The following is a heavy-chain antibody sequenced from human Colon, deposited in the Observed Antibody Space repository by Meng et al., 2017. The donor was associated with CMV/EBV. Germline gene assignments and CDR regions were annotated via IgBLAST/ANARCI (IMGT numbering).Heavy chain of an antibody. CDR1: GDSISSSGYC. V-gene: IGHV4-31*03. Sequence: LRLSCTVSGDSISSSGYCWSWIRQHPEKGLEWIGYIYYSGSTNYNPSLKSRLTIIRDTSENQFSLKLTSVTAADTAMYYCARVVIRSGYPYFFDYWGQGALVTVSS. J-gene: IGHJ4*02. CDR3: ARVVIRSGYPYFFDY. D-gene: IGHD3-3*01. CDR2: IYYSGST.